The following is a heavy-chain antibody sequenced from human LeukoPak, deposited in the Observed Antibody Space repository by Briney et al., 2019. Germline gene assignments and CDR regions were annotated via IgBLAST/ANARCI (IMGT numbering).Heavy chain of an antibody. J-gene: IGHJ4*02. D-gene: IGHD3-10*01. CDR2: ISSSSSTI. V-gene: IGHV3-48*01. CDR3: ARQTYYYGSGTLVPLDY. Sequence: GGSLRLSCAASGFTFSSYSMTWVRQAPGKGLEWVSYISSSSSTIYYADSVKGRFTISRDNAKNSLYLQMNSLRAEDTAVYYCARQTYYYGSGTLVPLDYWGQGTLVTVSS. CDR1: GFTFSSYS.